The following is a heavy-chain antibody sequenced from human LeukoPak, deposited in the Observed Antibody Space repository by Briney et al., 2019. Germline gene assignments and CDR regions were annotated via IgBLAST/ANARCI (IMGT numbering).Heavy chain of an antibody. J-gene: IGHJ4*02. D-gene: IGHD3-22*01. V-gene: IGHV4-61*02. Sequence: SETLSLTCTVSGGSISSGDYYWSWIRQPAGKGLEWIGRIYTSGSTNYNPSLKSRVTMSVDTSKNQFSLKLSSVTAADTAVYYCASTSDSGGYYYGYWGQGTLVTVSS. CDR1: GGSISSGDYY. CDR3: ASTSDSGGYYYGY. CDR2: IYTSGST.